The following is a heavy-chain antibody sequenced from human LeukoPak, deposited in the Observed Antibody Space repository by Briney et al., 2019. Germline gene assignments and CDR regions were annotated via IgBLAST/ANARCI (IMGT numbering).Heavy chain of an antibody. CDR1: GFTFSDYY. CDR2: ISSSGSTI. CDR3: ARKGFWSGYFSPFDY. J-gene: IGHJ4*02. D-gene: IGHD3-3*01. Sequence: GGSLRLSCAASGFTFSDYYMSWIRQAPGKGLAWVSYISSSGSTIYYADSVKGRFTISRDNAKNSLYLQMNSLRAEDTAVYYCARKGFWSGYFSPFDYWGQGTLVTVSS. V-gene: IGHV3-11*01.